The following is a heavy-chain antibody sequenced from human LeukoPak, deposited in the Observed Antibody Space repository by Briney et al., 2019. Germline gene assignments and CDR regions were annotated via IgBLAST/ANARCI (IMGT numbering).Heavy chain of an antibody. CDR3: ATVRFGEFFREYYFDY. D-gene: IGHD3-10*01. CDR1: GYTLTELS. Sequence: ASVKVSCKVSGYTLTELSMLWVRQAPGKGLEWMGGFDPEDGETIYAQKFQGRVTMTEDTSTDTAYMELSSLRSEDTAVYYCATVRFGEFFREYYFDYWGQGTLVTVSS. V-gene: IGHV1-24*01. CDR2: FDPEDGET. J-gene: IGHJ4*02.